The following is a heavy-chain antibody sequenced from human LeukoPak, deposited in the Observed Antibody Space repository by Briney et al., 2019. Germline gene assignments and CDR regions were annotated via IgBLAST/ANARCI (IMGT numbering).Heavy chain of an antibody. Sequence: SVKVSCKASGGTFSSYAISWVRQAPGQGLEWMGGIIPIFGTANYAQKLQGRVTMTTDTSTSTAYMELRSLRSDDTAVYYCARELEGTVTTWDYWGQGTLVTVSS. J-gene: IGHJ4*02. CDR3: ARELEGTVTTWDY. V-gene: IGHV1-69*05. CDR2: IIPIFGTA. CDR1: GGTFSSYA. D-gene: IGHD4-17*01.